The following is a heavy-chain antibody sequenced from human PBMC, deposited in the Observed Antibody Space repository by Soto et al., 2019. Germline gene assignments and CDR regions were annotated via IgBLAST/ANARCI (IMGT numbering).Heavy chain of an antibody. CDR2: IYYSGST. CDR1: GGSISSYY. CDR3: ARSYSSGWYDY. J-gene: IGHJ4*02. V-gene: IGHV4-59*01. D-gene: IGHD6-19*01. Sequence: PSETLSLTCTVSGGSISSYYWSWIRQPPGKGLEWIGYIYYSGSTNYNPSLKSQVTISVDTSKNQFSLKLSSVTAADTAVYYCARSYSSGWYDYWGQGTLVTVSS.